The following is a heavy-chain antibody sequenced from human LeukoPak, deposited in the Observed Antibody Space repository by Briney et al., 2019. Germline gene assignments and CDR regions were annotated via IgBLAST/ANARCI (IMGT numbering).Heavy chain of an antibody. J-gene: IGHJ1*01. CDR1: GFTFSSYA. D-gene: IGHD2-21*02. Sequence: PGGSLRLSCAASGFTFSSYAMSWVRQAPGKGLEWVSAISGSGGSTYYADSVKGRFTISRDNSKNTLYLQMNSLRAEGTAVYYCAKDGVDCGGDCYPSAEYFQHWGQGTLVTVSS. CDR2: ISGSGGST. CDR3: AKDGVDCGGDCYPSAEYFQH. V-gene: IGHV3-23*01.